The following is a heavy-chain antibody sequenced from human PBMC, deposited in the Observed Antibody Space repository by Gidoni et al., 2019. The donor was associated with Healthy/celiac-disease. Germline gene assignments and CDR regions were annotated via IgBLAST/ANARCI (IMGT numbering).Heavy chain of an antibody. Sequence: QVQLVQSGAEVQKPGASVKVSCTDSGYTFTGYYMHWVRQAPGQGLEWMGWVNPNSGSTDYAQKFQGCVTMNRDTSISTAYMELSRLRSDDTAVDYCARAAVGSYSSSWYINWFDPWGQGTLVTVSS. D-gene: IGHD6-13*01. CDR1: GYTFTGYY. CDR2: VNPNSGST. J-gene: IGHJ5*02. V-gene: IGHV1-2*04. CDR3: ARAAVGSYSSSWYINWFDP.